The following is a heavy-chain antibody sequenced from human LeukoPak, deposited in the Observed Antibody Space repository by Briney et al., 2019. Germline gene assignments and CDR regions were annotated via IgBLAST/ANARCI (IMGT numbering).Heavy chain of an antibody. CDR1: GGSISSSSYY. J-gene: IGHJ4*02. CDR3: ATWFGGGYSFDY. V-gene: IGHV4-39*07. D-gene: IGHD3-10*01. Sequence: SETLSLTCTVSGGSISSSSYYWGWIRQPPGKGLEWIGSIYYSGSTYYNPSLKSRVTISVDTSKNQFSLKLSSVTAADTAVYYCATWFGGGYSFDYWGQGTLVTVSS. CDR2: IYYSGST.